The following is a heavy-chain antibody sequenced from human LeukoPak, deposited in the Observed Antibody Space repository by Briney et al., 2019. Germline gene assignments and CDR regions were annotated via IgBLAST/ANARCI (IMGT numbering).Heavy chain of an antibody. CDR1: GFTFSSYA. CDR3: AKDTQWLVAGFLDY. D-gene: IGHD6-19*01. Sequence: GGSLTLSCAASGFTFSSYAMSWVRQAPGKGLEWVSAISGSGGSTYYADPVKGRLTISRDNSKNTLYLQMDSLRAEDTAVYYCAKDTQWLVAGFLDYWGQGTLVTVSS. CDR2: ISGSGGST. V-gene: IGHV3-23*01. J-gene: IGHJ4*02.